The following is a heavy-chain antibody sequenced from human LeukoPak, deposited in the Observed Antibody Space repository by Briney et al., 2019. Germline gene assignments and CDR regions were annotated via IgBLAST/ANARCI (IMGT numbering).Heavy chain of an antibody. J-gene: IGHJ4*02. D-gene: IGHD1-26*01. CDR1: GFTFSSYS. CDR3: ARLWRGNYYDF. Sequence: GGSLRLSCAASGFTFSSYSMNWVRQAPGKGLEWVSSISSSSSYIYYADSVKGRFTISRDNAKNSLYLQMNSLRAEDTAVYYCARLWRGNYYDFWGQGTLVTVSS. CDR2: ISSSSSYI. V-gene: IGHV3-21*01.